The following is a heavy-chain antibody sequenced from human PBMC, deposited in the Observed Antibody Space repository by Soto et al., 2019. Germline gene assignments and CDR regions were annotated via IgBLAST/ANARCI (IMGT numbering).Heavy chain of an antibody. CDR3: AKSPRGEMATD. V-gene: IGHV1-18*01. Sequence: QVQLVQSGGEVKKPGASVTVSCKASGYTFLTYHITWVRQAPGQGLEWMAWINTYNGMTDYAQRFQGRVTMTRDTSTSTAYMELRNLGSDDTAVYFCAKSPRGEMATDWGQGTLVTVSS. CDR2: INTYNGMT. CDR1: GYTFLTYH. D-gene: IGHD5-12*01. J-gene: IGHJ4*02.